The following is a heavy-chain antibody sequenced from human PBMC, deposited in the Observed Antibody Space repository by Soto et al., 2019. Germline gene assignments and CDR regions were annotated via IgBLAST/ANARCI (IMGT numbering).Heavy chain of an antibody. J-gene: IGHJ6*03. CDR2: INSDGSVS. Sequence: EVQLVESGGGLVQPGGSLRLSCAASGFTFSNYWMYWVRQAPGKGLEWVSRINSDGSVSSHADSVRGRLTISRDNVKNTRYLPMDSLRAEVTAVYFCARGECVGGTCYSLAGSFFYYMDVWGEGTTVPVFS. V-gene: IGHV3-74*02. D-gene: IGHD2-15*01. CDR1: GFTFSNYW. CDR3: ARGECVGGTCYSLAGSFFYYMDV.